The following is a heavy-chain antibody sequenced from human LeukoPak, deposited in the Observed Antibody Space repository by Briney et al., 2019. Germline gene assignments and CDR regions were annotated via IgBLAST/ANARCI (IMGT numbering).Heavy chain of an antibody. CDR3: ARVFARSGEISGSYFYY. D-gene: IGHD1-26*01. Sequence: GASVKVSCKASGGTFSSYAINWVRQARGQGPEWMGGIIPIFGRANYAQKFQGRVAMTTDESTSTAYMELSSLRSEDTAVYYCARVFARSGEISGSYFYYWGQGTLVTVSS. J-gene: IGHJ4*02. V-gene: IGHV1-69*05. CDR2: IIPIFGRA. CDR1: GGTFSSYA.